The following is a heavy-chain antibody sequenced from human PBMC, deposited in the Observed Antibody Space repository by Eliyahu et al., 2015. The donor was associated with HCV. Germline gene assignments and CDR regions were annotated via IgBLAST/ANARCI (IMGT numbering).Heavy chain of an antibody. Sequence: EMQLVESGGALVQPGGSXRLSCAAXGFTFXNSWLAWVRQAPEEGLEWVANIKTDGSEKSYVDSVKGRFTISRDNARNSLYLQMNSLRLEDTAVYYCARDHYFDMDVWGKGTTVTVSS. J-gene: IGHJ6*03. CDR3: ARDHYFDMDV. CDR1: GFTFXNSW. V-gene: IGHV3-7*01. CDR2: IKTDGSEK.